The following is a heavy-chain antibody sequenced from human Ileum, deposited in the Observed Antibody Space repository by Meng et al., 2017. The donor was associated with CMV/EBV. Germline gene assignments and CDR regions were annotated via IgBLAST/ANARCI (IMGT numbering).Heavy chain of an antibody. CDR3: ARSFMVYGLLDV. V-gene: IGHV1-46*01. CDR2: INPSGGST. CDR1: GYAFTSYY. D-gene: IGHD2-8*01. Sequence: ASVKVSCKTSGYAFTSYYIHWVRQAPGQGLEWMGVINPSGGSTTYAQKFQGRVTMTRDTSTSTVDMELSSLKSDDAAVYYCARSFMVYGLLDVWAQGTTVTVSS. J-gene: IGHJ6*02.